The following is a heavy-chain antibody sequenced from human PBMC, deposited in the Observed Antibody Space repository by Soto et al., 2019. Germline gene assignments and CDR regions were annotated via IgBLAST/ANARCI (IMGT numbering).Heavy chain of an antibody. Sequence: EVQLLESGGGLVQPGGSLRLSCAASGFALDSYGMSWVRQAPGRGLDWVSAISGSSGSAYYAGSVKGRFTISRDNSKKTVYLQMNSLRAEDTAISSCARIRGVIVGGPDYWGQGTLVTVSS. D-gene: IGHD3-16*02. CDR2: ISGSSGSA. CDR1: GFALDSYG. J-gene: IGHJ4*02. V-gene: IGHV3-23*01. CDR3: ARIRGVIVGGPDY.